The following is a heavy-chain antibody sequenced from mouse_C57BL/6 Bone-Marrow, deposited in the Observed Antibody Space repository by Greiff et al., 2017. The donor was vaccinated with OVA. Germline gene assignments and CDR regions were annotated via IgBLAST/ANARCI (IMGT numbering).Heavy chain of an antibody. V-gene: IGHV1-82*01. D-gene: IGHD1-1*02. CDR3: ASPYGLDAMDY. Sequence: QVQLQQSGPELVKPGASVKISCKASGYAFRSSWMNWVKQRPGKGLEWIGRIYPGDGDTNYNGKFKGKATLTADKSSSTAYMQLSSLTSEDSAVYCCASPYGLDAMDYWGQGTSVTVSS. CDR1: GYAFRSSW. J-gene: IGHJ4*01. CDR2: IYPGDGDT.